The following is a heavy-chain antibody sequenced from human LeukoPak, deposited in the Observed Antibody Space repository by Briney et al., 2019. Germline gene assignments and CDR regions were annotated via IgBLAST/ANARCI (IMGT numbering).Heavy chain of an antibody. J-gene: IGHJ3*02. D-gene: IGHD1-26*01. V-gene: IGHV4-61*02. CDR2: IYTSGRT. CDR3: ARGYSGSYSRVAFDI. Sequence: SQTLSLTCTVSGGSISSGSYYWSWIRQPAGKGLEWIGRIYTSGRTNYNPSLKSRVTISVDTSKNQFSLKLSSVTAADTAVYYCARGYSGSYSRVAFDIWGQGTMVTVSS. CDR1: GGSISSGSYY.